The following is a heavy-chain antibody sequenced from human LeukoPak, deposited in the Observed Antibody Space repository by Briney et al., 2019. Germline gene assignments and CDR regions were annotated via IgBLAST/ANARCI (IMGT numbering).Heavy chain of an antibody. CDR2: IYYSGST. V-gene: IGHV4-59*01. J-gene: IGHJ5*02. CDR1: GGSISSSY. D-gene: IGHD6-6*01. CDR3: ARGLGIAARLIVWFDA. Sequence: SETLSLTCTVSGGSISSSYWSWIRQPPGKGLEWIGYIYYSGSTNYNPSLKSRVTISVDTSKNQFSLKLSSVTAADTAVYYCARGLGIAARLIVWFDAWGQGTLVTVSS.